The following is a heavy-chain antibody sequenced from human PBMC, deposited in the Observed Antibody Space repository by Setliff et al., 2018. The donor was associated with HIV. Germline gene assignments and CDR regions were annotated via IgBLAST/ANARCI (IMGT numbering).Heavy chain of an antibody. V-gene: IGHV3-7*01. CDR3: ARIQNHVWDY. CDR2: IKQDGSER. J-gene: IGHJ4*02. Sequence: PGGSLRLSCAASGFTFSHFAMHWVRQAPGKGLEWVANIKQDGSERSYVDSVKGRFTISRDNAKNSLYLQMNSLRADDTSVYYCARIQNHVWDYWGQGTLVTVSS. CDR1: GFTFSHFA. D-gene: IGHD5-18*01.